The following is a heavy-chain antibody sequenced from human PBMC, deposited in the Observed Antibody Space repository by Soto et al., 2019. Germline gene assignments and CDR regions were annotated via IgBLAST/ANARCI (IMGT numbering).Heavy chain of an antibody. J-gene: IGHJ4*02. CDR1: GGSISSGGYY. D-gene: IGHD2-21*02. V-gene: IGHV4-31*03. CDR3: ARDLRLDS. Sequence: SETLSLTCTVSGGSISSGGYYWNWIRQYPGKGLEWIVFIYQSGTPYYNPSLKSRATISIDRFKNQFSLMLDSVTAADTAVYYCARDLRLDSWGPGTLVTVSS. CDR2: IYQSGTP.